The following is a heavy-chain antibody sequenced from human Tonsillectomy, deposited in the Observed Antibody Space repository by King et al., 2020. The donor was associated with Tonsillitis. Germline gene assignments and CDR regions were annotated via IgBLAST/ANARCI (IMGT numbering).Heavy chain of an antibody. CDR3: ARGTVDIVATGRLGD. V-gene: IGHV4-31*03. CDR2: IYYSGST. Sequence: QLQESGPGLVKPSQTLSLTCTVSDGSISSGGYYWSWIRQHPGKGLEWIGYIYYSGSTYYNPSLKSRVTISVDTSKNQFSLKLSSVTAADMAVYYCARGTVDIVATGRLGDWGQGTLVTVPS. J-gene: IGHJ4*02. CDR1: DGSISSGGYY. D-gene: IGHD5-12*01.